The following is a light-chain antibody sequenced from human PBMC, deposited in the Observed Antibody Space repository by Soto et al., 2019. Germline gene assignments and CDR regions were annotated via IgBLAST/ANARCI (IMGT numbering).Light chain of an antibody. CDR2: GAS. CDR3: QQYGSTPPT. V-gene: IGKV3-20*01. CDR1: ESVSNDH. Sequence: EIVLTQSPCTLSSSPGERATLSCRASESVSNDHVAWYQRKPGQAPRLLIYGASYRATDIPYRFSGSGSGTDFTLTIARLEAEDFAVYICQQYGSTPPTFGLGTKVEI. J-gene: IGKJ1*01.